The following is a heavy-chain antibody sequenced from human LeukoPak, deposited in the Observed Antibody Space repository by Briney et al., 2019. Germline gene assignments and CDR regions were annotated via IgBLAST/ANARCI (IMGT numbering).Heavy chain of an antibody. Sequence: GGSLRLSCAASGFTVTTNYMTWVRQAPGKGLEWVSIIYSGGYTDYADSVKGRFTISRDNSKNTLNLQMNSLRAEDTAVYYCARRLEYSGSKGVFDYWGQGTLVTVSS. CDR2: IYSGGYT. V-gene: IGHV3-66*01. CDR3: ARRLEYSGSKGVFDY. CDR1: GFTVTTNY. J-gene: IGHJ4*02. D-gene: IGHD1-26*01.